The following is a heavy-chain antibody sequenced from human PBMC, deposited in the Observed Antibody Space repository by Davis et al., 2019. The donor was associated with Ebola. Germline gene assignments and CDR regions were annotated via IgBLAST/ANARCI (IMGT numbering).Heavy chain of an antibody. V-gene: IGHV5-10-1*01. J-gene: IGHJ6*03. CDR3: ARHVLNGYSSAVYYYYYYMDV. CDR2: IDPSDSYT. Sequence: GESLKISCKGSGYSFTSYWISWVRQMPGKGLEWMGRIDPSDSYTNYSPSFQGHVTISADKSISTAYLQWSSLNASDTAMYYCARHVLNGYSSAVYYYYYYMDVWGKGTTVTVSS. CDR1: GYSFTSYW. D-gene: IGHD6-19*01.